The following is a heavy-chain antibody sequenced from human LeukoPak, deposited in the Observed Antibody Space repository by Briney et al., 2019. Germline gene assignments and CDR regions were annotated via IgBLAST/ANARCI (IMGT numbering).Heavy chain of an antibody. CDR2: IYPGDSDT. Sequence: GSLKISCKGHGYSFTTYWIGWVRQMPGKGLERMGIIYPGDSDTRYSPSFQGQVTISADKSISTAYLQWSSLKASDTAVYYCARAPKGPYDILTGYSPHYFDYWGRGTLVTVSS. CDR1: GYSFTTYW. J-gene: IGHJ4*02. CDR3: ARAPKGPYDILTGYSPHYFDY. V-gene: IGHV5-51*01. D-gene: IGHD3-9*01.